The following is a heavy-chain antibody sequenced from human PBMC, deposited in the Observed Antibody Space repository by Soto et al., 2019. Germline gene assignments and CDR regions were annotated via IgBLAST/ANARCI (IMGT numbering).Heavy chain of an antibody. CDR1: GFTFSSYG. J-gene: IGHJ6*02. CDR2: ISYDGSNK. Sequence: GGSLRLSCAASGFTFSSYGMHWVRQAPGKGLEWVAVISYDGSNKYYADSVKGRFTISRDNSKNTLYLQMNSLRAEDTAVYYCAKDILGQGGDYYYGMDVWGQGTTVTVSS. V-gene: IGHV3-30*18. D-gene: IGHD2-2*02. CDR3: AKDILGQGGDYYYGMDV.